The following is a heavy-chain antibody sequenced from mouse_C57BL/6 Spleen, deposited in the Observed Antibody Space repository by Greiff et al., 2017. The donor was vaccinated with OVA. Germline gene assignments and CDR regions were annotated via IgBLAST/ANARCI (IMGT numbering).Heavy chain of an antibody. CDR1: GFSLTSYG. D-gene: IGHD2-3*01. CDR2: IWGDGST. CDR3: AKRGDGYYVSYWYFDV. J-gene: IGHJ1*03. Sequence: VQGVESGPGLVAPSQSLSITCTVSGFSLTSYGVHWVRQPPGKGLEWLVVIWGDGSTNSHSALISRLSISKDNSKSQVFLKLNSLQTDDTATYYCAKRGDGYYVSYWYFDVWGTGTTVTVSS. V-gene: IGHV2-3*01.